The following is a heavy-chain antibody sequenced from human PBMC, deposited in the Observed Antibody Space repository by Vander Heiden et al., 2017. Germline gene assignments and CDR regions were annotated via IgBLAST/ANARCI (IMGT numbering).Heavy chain of an antibody. Sequence: QVHPQESGPGLVKPPQPLSLSCSVSGGSISSGGSYWHWIGQDPGKGLEWIGSSFESGKTYYSPSLRNRVSISLDTSESQFSLKLTSLTAADTAVYYCARSGGWDYFDHWGQGTLVIVSS. CDR3: ARSGGWDYFDH. V-gene: IGHV4-31*03. J-gene: IGHJ4*02. CDR1: GGSISSGGSY. D-gene: IGHD3-16*01. CDR2: SFESGKT.